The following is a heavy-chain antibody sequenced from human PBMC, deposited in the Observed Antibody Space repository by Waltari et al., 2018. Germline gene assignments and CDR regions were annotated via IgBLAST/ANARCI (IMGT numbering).Heavy chain of an antibody. CDR3: ARQLDYYYGSGSYYPFDY. D-gene: IGHD3-10*01. Sequence: QVQLVQSGAEVKKPGASVKVSCKASGYTFTGSYMHWVRQAHEQGLEWMGRINPNSGGTNYAQKFQGRVTMTRDTSISTAYMELSRLRSDDTAVYYCARQLDYYYGSGSYYPFDYWGQGTLVTVSS. CDR2: INPNSGGT. CDR1: GYTFTGSY. V-gene: IGHV1-2*06. J-gene: IGHJ4*02.